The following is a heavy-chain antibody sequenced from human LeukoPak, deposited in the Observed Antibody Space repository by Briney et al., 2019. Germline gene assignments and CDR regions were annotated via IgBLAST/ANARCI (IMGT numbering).Heavy chain of an antibody. J-gene: IGHJ4*02. Sequence: SETLSLTCAVYGGSFSGYYWSWIRQPPGKGLEWIGEINHSGSTNYNPSLKGRDTISVDTSKNQFSLKLSSVTAADTAVYYCARGYCSSTSCPLDYWGQGTLVTVSS. CDR2: INHSGST. CDR1: GGSFSGYY. CDR3: ARGYCSSTSCPLDY. D-gene: IGHD2-2*01. V-gene: IGHV4-34*01.